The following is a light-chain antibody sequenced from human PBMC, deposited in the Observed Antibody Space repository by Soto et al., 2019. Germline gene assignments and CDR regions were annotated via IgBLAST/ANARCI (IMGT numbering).Light chain of an antibody. CDR2: DAS. CDR1: QGVSSY. V-gene: IGKV3D-11*01. CDR3: QQRYSLPLT. Sequence: EVVLTQSPATLSLSPGQRATLSCRASQGVSSYLAWYQQKPGQAPRLLIFDASNRATGIPARFSGSGSGTDFTLTISSLEPEDFAVYYCQQRYSLPLTFGQGTRLDIK. J-gene: IGKJ5*01.